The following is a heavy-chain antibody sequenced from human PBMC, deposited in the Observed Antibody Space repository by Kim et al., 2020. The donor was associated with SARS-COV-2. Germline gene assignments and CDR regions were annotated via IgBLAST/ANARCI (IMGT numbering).Heavy chain of an antibody. J-gene: IGHJ6*03. Sequence: SETLSLTCTVSGGSISSGGYYWSWIRQHPGKGLEWIGYIYYSGSTYYNPSLKSRVTISVDTSKNQFSLKLSSVTAADTAVYYCARATLDANIVLMKDYYYSYDMDVWGKGTTVTVSS. CDR3: ARATLDANIVLMKDYYYSYDMDV. CDR2: IYYSGST. D-gene: IGHD2-8*01. V-gene: IGHV4-31*03. CDR1: GGSISSGGYY.